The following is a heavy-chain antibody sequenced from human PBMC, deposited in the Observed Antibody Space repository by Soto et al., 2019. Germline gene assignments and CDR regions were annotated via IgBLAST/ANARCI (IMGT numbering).Heavy chain of an antibody. CDR2: ISAYNGNT. V-gene: IGHV1-18*01. J-gene: IGHJ6*02. D-gene: IGHD2-15*01. Sequence: ASVKVSCKASGYTFTSYGISWVRQAPGQGLEWMGWISAYNGNTNYAQKLQGRVTMTTDTSTSTAYMELRSLRSDDTAVYYCARDLAPVVVVAATVLKPVYYYYGMDVWGQGTTVTVSS. CDR3: ARDLAPVVVVAATVLKPVYYYYGMDV. CDR1: GYTFTSYG.